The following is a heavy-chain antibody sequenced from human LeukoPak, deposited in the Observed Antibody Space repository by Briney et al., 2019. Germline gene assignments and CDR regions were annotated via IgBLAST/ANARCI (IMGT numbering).Heavy chain of an antibody. Sequence: PGGSLRLSCAASGFTFSIYAMNWVRQAPGKGLEWVSSISSSSSYIYYADSLKGRFTISRDNAKNSLYLQMNSLRAEDTAVYYCARTHQGVTKDFDYWGQGTLVTVSS. V-gene: IGHV3-21*01. J-gene: IGHJ4*02. D-gene: IGHD4-17*01. CDR1: GFTFSIYA. CDR3: ARTHQGVTKDFDY. CDR2: ISSSSSYI.